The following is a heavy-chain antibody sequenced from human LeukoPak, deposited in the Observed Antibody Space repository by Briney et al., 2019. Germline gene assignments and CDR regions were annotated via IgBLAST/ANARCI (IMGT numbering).Heavy chain of an antibody. D-gene: IGHD3-3*01. V-gene: IGHV3-30*01. CDR2: ISYDGSNK. J-gene: IGHJ4*02. CDR3: AREYYDFWSGYQYYFDY. Sequence: PGGSLRLSCAASGFTFSSYAMHWVRRAPGKGLEWVAVISYDGSNKYYADSVKGRFTISRDNSKNTLYLQMNSLRAEDTAVYYCAREYYDFWSGYQYYFDYWGQGTLVTVSS. CDR1: GFTFSSYA.